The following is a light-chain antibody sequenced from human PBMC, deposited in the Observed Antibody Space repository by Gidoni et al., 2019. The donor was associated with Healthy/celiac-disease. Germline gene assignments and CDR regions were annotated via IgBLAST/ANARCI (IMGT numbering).Light chain of an antibody. CDR2: WAS. CDR1: QSVLYSSNNKNY. Sequence: DILMTQSPDSLAVSLGERVTINCKSSQSVLYSSNNKNYLAWYQQKPGQPPKLLIYWASTRESGVPARFSGSGSGTDFTLTISSLQAEDVAVYYCQQYYSTPPAFGPGTKVDIK. J-gene: IGKJ3*01. CDR3: QQYYSTPPA. V-gene: IGKV4-1*01.